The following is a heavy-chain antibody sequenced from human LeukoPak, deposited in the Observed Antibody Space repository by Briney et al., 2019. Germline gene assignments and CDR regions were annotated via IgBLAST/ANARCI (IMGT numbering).Heavy chain of an antibody. CDR3: ASYYDSSGLYHFDY. D-gene: IGHD3-22*01. J-gene: IGHJ4*02. CDR2: IYYSGST. CDR1: GGSISSGDYY. Sequence: SQTLSLTCTVSGGSISSGDYYWSWMRQPPGKGLEWFGYIYYSGSTYYNPSLKSRVTISVDTSKNQFSLKLSSVTAADTAVYYCASYYDSSGLYHFDYWGQGTLVTVSS. V-gene: IGHV4-30-4*08.